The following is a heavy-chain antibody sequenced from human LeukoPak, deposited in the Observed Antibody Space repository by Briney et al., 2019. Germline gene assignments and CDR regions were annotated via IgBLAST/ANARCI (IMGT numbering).Heavy chain of an antibody. CDR2: INPNSGGT. V-gene: IGHV1-2*02. CDR3: AREGLPSPNIVAARDFDY. CDR1: GYTFTGYY. D-gene: IGHD5-12*01. Sequence: GASVKVSCKASGYTFTGYYMHWVRQAPGQGLEWMGWINPNSGGTNYAQKFQGRVTMTRDTSISTAYMELSRLRSDDTAVYYCAREGLPSPNIVAARDFDYWGQGTLVTVSS. J-gene: IGHJ4*02.